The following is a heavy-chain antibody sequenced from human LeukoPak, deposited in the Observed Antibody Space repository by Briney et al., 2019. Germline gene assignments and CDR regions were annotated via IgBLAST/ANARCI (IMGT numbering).Heavy chain of an antibody. CDR3: ARVNVLSVVVTASRANWFDP. CDR1: GYTFTSYG. Sequence: ASVKVSCKASGYTFTSYGISWVRQAPGQGLEWMGWISAYNGNTNYAQKPQGRVTMTTDTSTSTAYMELRSLRSDDTAVYYCARVNVLSVVVTASRANWFDPWGQEPWSPSPQ. D-gene: IGHD2-21*02. CDR2: ISAYNGNT. J-gene: IGHJ5*02. V-gene: IGHV1-18*01.